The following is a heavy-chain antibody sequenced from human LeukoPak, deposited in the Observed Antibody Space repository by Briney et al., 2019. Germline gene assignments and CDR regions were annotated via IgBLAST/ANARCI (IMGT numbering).Heavy chain of an antibody. CDR1: GGSISSSYY. D-gene: IGHD3-10*01. CDR3: ARHGNHYYGSGGFDY. V-gene: IGHV4-39*01. Sequence: KSSETLSLTCTVSGGSISSSYYWGWIRQPPGKGLDWIGSIYYGGSTYYNPSLRSRVTTSVDTSKNQYSLKLTSVTAADTAVYYCARHGNHYYGSGGFDYWGQGTLVTVSS. CDR2: IYYGGST. J-gene: IGHJ4*02.